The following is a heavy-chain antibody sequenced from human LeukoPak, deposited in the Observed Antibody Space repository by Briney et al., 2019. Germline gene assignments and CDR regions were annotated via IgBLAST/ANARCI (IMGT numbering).Heavy chain of an antibody. Sequence: SETLSLTCTVSGGSISSYHWSWIRQPPGKGLEWIGYIYYSGSTNYNPSLKSRVTISVDTSKNQFSLKLSSVTAADTAMYYCARVPYDSSGFRPRPTMFFDYWGQGTLVTVSS. J-gene: IGHJ4*02. V-gene: IGHV4-59*01. CDR2: IYYSGST. D-gene: IGHD3-22*01. CDR1: GGSISSYH. CDR3: ARVPYDSSGFRPRPTMFFDY.